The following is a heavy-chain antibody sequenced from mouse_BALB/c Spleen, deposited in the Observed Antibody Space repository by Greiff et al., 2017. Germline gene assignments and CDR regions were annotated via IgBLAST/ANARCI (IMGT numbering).Heavy chain of an antibody. CDR2: INPSNGGT. Sequence: QVQLQQPGAELVKPGASVKLSCKASGYTFTSYSMHWVKLRPGQGFEWIGEINPSNGGTNYNEKFKRKATLTVDKSSSTAYMQLSSLTSEDSAVYYCTISDYYGSSYSAGFAYWGQGTLVTVSA. V-gene: IGHV1S16*01. J-gene: IGHJ3*01. CDR1: GYTFTSYS. CDR3: TISDYYGSSYSAGFAY. D-gene: IGHD1-1*01.